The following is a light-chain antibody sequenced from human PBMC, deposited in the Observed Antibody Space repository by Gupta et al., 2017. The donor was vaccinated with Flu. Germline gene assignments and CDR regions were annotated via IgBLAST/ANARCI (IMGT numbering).Light chain of an antibody. CDR2: KAS. J-gene: IGKJ1*01. V-gene: IGKV1-5*03. CDR1: QSISSW. Sequence: DIQITQSPSTLSASVGDRVTITCRASQSISSWLAWYQQKPGKAPKLLIYKASSLESGVPSRFSGSGSGTEFTLTISSLQPDDFATYYCQQYNSYSGRTFGQGTKVEIK. CDR3: QQYNSYSGRT.